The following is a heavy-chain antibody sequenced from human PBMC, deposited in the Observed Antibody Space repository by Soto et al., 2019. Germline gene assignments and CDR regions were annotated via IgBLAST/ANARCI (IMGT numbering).Heavy chain of an antibody. V-gene: IGHV3-49*03. CDR1: GFTFGDYA. CDR2: IRSKAYGGTT. Sequence: GGSLRLSCTASGFTFGDYAMSWFRQAPGKGLEWVGFIRSKAYGGTTEYAASVKGRFTISRDDSKSIAYLQMNSLKTEDTAVYYCTREGYDPSDAFDIWGQGTMVTVSS. J-gene: IGHJ3*02. CDR3: TREGYDPSDAFDI. D-gene: IGHD5-12*01.